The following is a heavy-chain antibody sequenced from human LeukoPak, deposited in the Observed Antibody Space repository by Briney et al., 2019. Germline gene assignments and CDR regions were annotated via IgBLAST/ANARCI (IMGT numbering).Heavy chain of an antibody. J-gene: IGHJ4*02. CDR3: AKRLAMTGTYHFDY. Sequence: GGSLRLSCAASGFTFRNYGMYWVRQAPGKGLEWVAVIWYDGSNKYYADSVKGRFTISRDNSKNTLYLQMNSLRAEDTAVYYCAKRLAMTGTYHFDYWGQGTLVTVSS. CDR2: IWYDGSNK. D-gene: IGHD6-19*01. CDR1: GFTFRNYG. V-gene: IGHV3-33*06.